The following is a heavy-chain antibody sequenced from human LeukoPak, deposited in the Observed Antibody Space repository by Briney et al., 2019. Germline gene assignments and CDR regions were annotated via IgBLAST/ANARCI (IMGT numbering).Heavy chain of an antibody. V-gene: IGHV4-59*08. D-gene: IGHD1-26*01. J-gene: IGHJ4*02. Sequence: PSETLSLTCTVSGGSISSYYWSWIRQPPGKGLEWIGYIYYSGSTNYNPSLKSQVTISVDTSKNQFSLKLSSVTAADTAVYYCARSIVGALSTHFDYWGQGTLVTVSS. CDR3: ARSIVGALSTHFDY. CDR1: GGSISSYY. CDR2: IYYSGST.